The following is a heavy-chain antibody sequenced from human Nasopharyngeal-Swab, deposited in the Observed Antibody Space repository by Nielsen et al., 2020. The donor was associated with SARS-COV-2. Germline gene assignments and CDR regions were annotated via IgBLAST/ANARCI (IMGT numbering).Heavy chain of an antibody. Sequence: GESLKISCAASGFTFNSFGMHWVRQAPGKGLQWVPFISFEGSIRNYIDSVKGRFTVSRDCSKNTVYLQMNSLRPDEPAVYFCAKSMAYFQLSGTYNLDFWGQGTLVTVSS. CDR2: ISFEGSIR. J-gene: IGHJ4*02. D-gene: IGHD1-1*01. CDR1: GFTFNSFG. V-gene: IGHV3-30*18. CDR3: AKSMAYFQLSGTYNLDF.